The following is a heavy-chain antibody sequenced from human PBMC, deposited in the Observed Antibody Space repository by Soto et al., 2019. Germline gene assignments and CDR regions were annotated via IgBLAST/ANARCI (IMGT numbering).Heavy chain of an antibody. CDR3: EKRFYRDDDGYNFFDS. Sequence: EVQLLESGGGLVQPGGSLRLSCSASGFTFSNCAMSWVRQAPGKGLEWVSTISGRGGSTYYADSVKGRLTISRDNSKNTLFLQMHSLRAEDTAFYYCEKRFYRDDDGYNFFDSWGQGTLVTVSS. D-gene: IGHD5-12*01. CDR1: GFTFSNCA. CDR2: ISGRGGST. J-gene: IGHJ4*02. V-gene: IGHV3-23*01.